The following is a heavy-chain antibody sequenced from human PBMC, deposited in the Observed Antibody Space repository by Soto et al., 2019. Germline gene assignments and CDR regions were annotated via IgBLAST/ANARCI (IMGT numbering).Heavy chain of an antibody. CDR1: GGSFSGYY. V-gene: IGHV4-34*01. D-gene: IGHD3-3*01. CDR2: INHSGST. J-gene: IGHJ4*02. Sequence: SETLSLTCAVYGGSFSGYYWSWIRQPPGKGLEWIGEINHSGSTNYNPSLKSRVTISVDTSKNQFSLKLSSVTAADTAVYYCARGWRDFWSGYYRPSYDYWGQGTLVTVSS. CDR3: ARGWRDFWSGYYRPSYDY.